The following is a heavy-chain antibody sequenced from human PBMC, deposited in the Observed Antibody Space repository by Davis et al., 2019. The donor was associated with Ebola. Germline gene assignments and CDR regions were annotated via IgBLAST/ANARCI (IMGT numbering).Heavy chain of an antibody. J-gene: IGHJ4*02. CDR2: IIPIIGTA. Sequence: SVKVSCKASGGTLSRYTISWGRQAPGQGLEWMGGIIPIIGTANNAQKFQGRVTISADESTSTAYMELSSLRYEDTAVYYCATSRDGYTPDDYWGQGTLVTVSS. D-gene: IGHD5-24*01. CDR1: GGTLSRYT. V-gene: IGHV1-69*13. CDR3: ATSRDGYTPDDY.